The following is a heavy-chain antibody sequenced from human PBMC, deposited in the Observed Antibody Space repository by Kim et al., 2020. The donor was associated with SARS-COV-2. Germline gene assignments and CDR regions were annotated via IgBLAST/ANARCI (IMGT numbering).Heavy chain of an antibody. V-gene: IGHV4-59*13. CDR2: IYYSGST. J-gene: IGHJ6*02. CDR3: AGTDYGDQRGLYYYYGMDV. D-gene: IGHD4-17*01. Sequence: SETLSLTCTVSGGSISSYYWSWIRQPPGKGLEWIGYIYYSGSTNYNPSLKSRVTISVDTSKNQFSLKLSSVTAADTAVYYCAGTDYGDQRGLYYYYGMDVWGQGTTVTVSS. CDR1: GGSISSYY.